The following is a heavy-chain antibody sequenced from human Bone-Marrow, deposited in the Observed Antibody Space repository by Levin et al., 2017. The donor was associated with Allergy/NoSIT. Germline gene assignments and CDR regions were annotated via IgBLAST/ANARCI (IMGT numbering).Heavy chain of an antibody. CDR1: GFTFSSYS. Sequence: PGGSLRLSCAASGFTFSSYSMNWVRQAPGKWLEWVSSISSSSSYIYYADSVKGRFTISRDNAKNSLYLQMNSLRAEDTAVYYCARDSYPSFYLPLLKLLLGYWGQGTLVTVSS. D-gene: IGHD2-15*01. J-gene: IGHJ4*02. CDR3: ARDSYPSFYLPLLKLLLGY. V-gene: IGHV3-21*01. CDR2: ISSSSSYI.